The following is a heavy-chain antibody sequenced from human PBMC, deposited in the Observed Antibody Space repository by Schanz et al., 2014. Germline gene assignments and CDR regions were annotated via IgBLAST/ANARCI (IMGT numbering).Heavy chain of an antibody. J-gene: IGHJ3*02. D-gene: IGHD3-10*01. Sequence: DVLLLESGGGLVQPGGSLRLSCAASDFTFSTDAMSWVRQAPGKGLEWVSYISGSSRTIYYADSMKGRFTVSRDNAENALYLQMNTLRAEDTAVYYCAKGRFGELSAFDIWGQGTMVTVSS. CDR1: DFTFSTDA. V-gene: IGHV3-48*01. CDR2: ISGSSRTI. CDR3: AKGRFGELSAFDI.